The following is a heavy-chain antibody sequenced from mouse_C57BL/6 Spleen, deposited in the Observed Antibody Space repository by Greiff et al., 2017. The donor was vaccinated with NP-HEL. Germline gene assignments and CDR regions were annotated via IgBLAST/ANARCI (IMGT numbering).Heavy chain of an antibody. CDR3: AREAQAYYYAMDY. J-gene: IGHJ4*01. D-gene: IGHD3-2*02. Sequence: VQLQQSGPELVKPGASVKIPCKASGYTFTDYNMDWVKQSHGKSLEWIGDINPNNGGTIYNQKFKGKATLTVDKSSSTAYMELSSLTSEDTAVYYCAREAQAYYYAMDYWGQGTSVTVSS. CDR2: INPNNGGT. CDR1: GYTFTDYN. V-gene: IGHV1-18*01.